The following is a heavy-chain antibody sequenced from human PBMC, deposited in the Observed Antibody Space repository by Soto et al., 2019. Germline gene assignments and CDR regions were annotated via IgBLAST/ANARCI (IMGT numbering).Heavy chain of an antibody. CDR3: ARAAKRYFDY. CDR1: GVTFNTFA. V-gene: IGHV1-69*06. CDR2: IIPVLGPA. Sequence: QVQLVQSGAEVKKPGSSVKVSCKTSGVTFNTFAISWVRQAPGQGLEYMGGIIPVLGPANYAKRFQGRVTITADKSTSTAYLELSNLTSEDTAVYYCARAAKRYFDYWGQGTLVTVSS. J-gene: IGHJ4*02.